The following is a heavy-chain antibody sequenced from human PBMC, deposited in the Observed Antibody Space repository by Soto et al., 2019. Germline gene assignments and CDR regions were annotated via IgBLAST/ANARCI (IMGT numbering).Heavy chain of an antibody. D-gene: IGHD2-21*01. J-gene: IGHJ4*02. CDR1: GFTFSDFA. Sequence: EVQLLESGGGSVHPGESLRLSCAASGFTFSDFAMAWVRQAPGKGLEWVSSASGSGSGTYYAESVKGRFTISRDNSKNTLFRHMTNLGAGDTALYFCAKGRPGVAAAPDYWGQGTLVTVSS. V-gene: IGHV3-23*01. CDR2: ASGSGSGT. CDR3: AKGRPGVAAAPDY.